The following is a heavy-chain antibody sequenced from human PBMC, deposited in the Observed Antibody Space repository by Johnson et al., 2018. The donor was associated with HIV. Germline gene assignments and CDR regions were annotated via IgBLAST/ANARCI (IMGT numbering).Heavy chain of an antibody. V-gene: IGHV3-66*01. D-gene: IGHD6-19*01. CDR1: GFTVSSNY. Sequence: VQLVEYGGGLVQPGGSLRLSCAASGFTVSSNYMSWVRQAPGKGLEWVSVIYSGGSTYNADSVKGRFTISRDNSKNTVYIQMNNLRAEDTAVYYCAREGVAVAGTPDAFDIWGQGTMVTVSS. J-gene: IGHJ3*02. CDR3: AREGVAVAGTPDAFDI. CDR2: IYSGGST.